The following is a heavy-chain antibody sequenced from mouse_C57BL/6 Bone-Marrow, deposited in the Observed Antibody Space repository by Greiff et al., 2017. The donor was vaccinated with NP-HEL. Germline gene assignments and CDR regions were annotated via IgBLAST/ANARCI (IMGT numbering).Heavy chain of an antibody. J-gene: IGHJ4*01. Sequence: EVHLVESGGGLVKPGGSLNLSCAASGFTFSSYAMSWVRQTPEKRLEWVATISDGGSYTYYPDNVKGRFTISRDNAKNNLYLQMSHLKSEDTAMYYCARGDYYGSTFMDYWGQGTSVTVSS. CDR1: GFTFSSYA. V-gene: IGHV5-4*01. CDR2: ISDGGSYT. D-gene: IGHD1-1*01. CDR3: ARGDYYGSTFMDY.